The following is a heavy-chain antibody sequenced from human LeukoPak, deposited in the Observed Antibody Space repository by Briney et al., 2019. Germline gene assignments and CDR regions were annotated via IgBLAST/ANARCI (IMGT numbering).Heavy chain of an antibody. CDR1: GFIFSSYG. Sequence: GGSLRLSCAHSGFIFSSYGMSWVRQAPGTGLEWVSAISGSGGSTYYADSVKGRFTISRDNSKQTLYLPMNSLRAGDTPVHYCPKPFAVAGEVFDYWGQGTLVTVSS. CDR2: ISGSGGST. J-gene: IGHJ4*02. CDR3: PKPFAVAGEVFDY. V-gene: IGHV3-23*01. D-gene: IGHD6-19*01.